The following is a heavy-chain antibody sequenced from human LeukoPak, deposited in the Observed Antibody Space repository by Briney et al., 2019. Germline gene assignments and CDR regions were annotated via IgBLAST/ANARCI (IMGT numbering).Heavy chain of an antibody. V-gene: IGHV3-21*01. Sequence: PGGSLRLSCAASGFTFSSYSMNWVRQAPGKGLEWVSSISSSSSYIYYSDSVKGRFTISRDNAKNSLCLQMNSLRADDTAVYYCARYLNSGPEDYWGQGTLVTVSS. D-gene: IGHD1-26*01. CDR3: ARYLNSGPEDY. CDR1: GFTFSSYS. J-gene: IGHJ4*02. CDR2: ISSSSSYI.